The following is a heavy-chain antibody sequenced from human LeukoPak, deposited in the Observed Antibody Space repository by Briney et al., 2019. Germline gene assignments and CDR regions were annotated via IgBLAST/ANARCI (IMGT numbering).Heavy chain of an antibody. Sequence: GGSLRLSCAASGFTFGDYYMNWIRQAPGKGLEWVSYISTAGTYTNYADSVKGRFTISRDNAKNSLYLQMNSLRAEDTAVYYCARAKQWLVTDPWGQGTLVTVSP. CDR2: ISTAGTYT. J-gene: IGHJ5*02. CDR3: ARAKQWLVTDP. D-gene: IGHD6-19*01. V-gene: IGHV3-11*06. CDR1: GFTFGDYY.